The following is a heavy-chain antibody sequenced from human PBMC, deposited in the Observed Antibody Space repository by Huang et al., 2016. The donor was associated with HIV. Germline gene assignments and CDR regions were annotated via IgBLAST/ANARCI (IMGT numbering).Heavy chain of an antibody. Sequence: QVQLVQSGAEVKKPGSSVKVSCKASGGTFSTYAISWVPQAPGQGLEWMGGISPSFGTANYEQKFQGTVTITADEFTSKAYMELSSLRSEDTALYYCARGRTRSSLYDSYYGLDVWGQGTTVTVSS. CDR3: ARGRTRSSLYDSYYGLDV. D-gene: IGHD6-6*01. V-gene: IGHV1-69*01. J-gene: IGHJ6*02. CDR2: ISPSFGTA. CDR1: GGTFSTYA.